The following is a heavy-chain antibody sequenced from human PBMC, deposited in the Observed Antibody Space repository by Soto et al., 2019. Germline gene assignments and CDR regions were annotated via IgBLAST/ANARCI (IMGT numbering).Heavy chain of an antibody. Sequence: GGSLRLSCIASGFTFGDYAMSWFRQAPGKGLEWVGFIRSKVYAGTTEYAASAKGRFTISRDDSISIAYLQMNSLKTEDTAVYYCTSTIFGVVIPGGYYYGMVGWGQGTTVTVS. CDR1: GFTFGDYA. CDR2: IRSKVYAGTT. D-gene: IGHD3-3*01. J-gene: IGHJ6*02. V-gene: IGHV3-49*03. CDR3: TSTIFGVVIPGGYYYGMVG.